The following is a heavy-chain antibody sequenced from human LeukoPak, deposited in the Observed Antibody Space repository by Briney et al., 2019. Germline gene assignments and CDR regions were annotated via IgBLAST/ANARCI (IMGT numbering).Heavy chain of an antibody. CDR2: IRYDGSKG. D-gene: IGHD3-16*02. Sequence: GGSLRLSCTGSGFNLSTYGMHWVRQAPGKGLEWVAFIRYDGSKGHEAESVKGRFTISRDNSRNTLYMQMNSLRVDDTAVYYCAKDPYGTPGSYRYFHNWGQGTLVTVSS. CDR3: AKDPYGTPGSYRYFHN. CDR1: GFNLSTYG. J-gene: IGHJ4*02. V-gene: IGHV3-30*02.